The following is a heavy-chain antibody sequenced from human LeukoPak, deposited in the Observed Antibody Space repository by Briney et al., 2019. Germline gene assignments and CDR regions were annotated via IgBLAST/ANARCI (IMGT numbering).Heavy chain of an antibody. CDR1: GYTFTSYG. V-gene: IGHV1-18*01. Sequence: ASVKVSCKASGYTFTSYGISWVRQAPGQGLEWMGWISAYNGNTNYAQKLQGRVTMTTDTSTSTAYMELRSLRSDDTAVYYCARGATYYYDSSGYSFDAFDIWGQGTMVTVSS. CDR3: ARGATYYYDSSGYSFDAFDI. J-gene: IGHJ3*02. CDR2: ISAYNGNT. D-gene: IGHD3-22*01.